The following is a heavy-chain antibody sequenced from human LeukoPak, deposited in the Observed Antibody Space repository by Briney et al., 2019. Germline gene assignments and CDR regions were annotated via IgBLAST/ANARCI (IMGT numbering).Heavy chain of an antibody. D-gene: IGHD3-22*01. V-gene: IGHV3-7*01. Sequence: GGSLRLSCAASGFTFSSYWMSWVRQAPGKGLEWVANIKQDGSEKYYVDSVKGRFTISRDNAKNSLYLQMNSLRAEDTAVYYCARDRGTYYYDSTSHYDAFDIWGQGTMVTVSS. CDR3: ARDRGTYYYDSTSHYDAFDI. CDR2: IKQDGSEK. J-gene: IGHJ3*02. CDR1: GFTFSSYW.